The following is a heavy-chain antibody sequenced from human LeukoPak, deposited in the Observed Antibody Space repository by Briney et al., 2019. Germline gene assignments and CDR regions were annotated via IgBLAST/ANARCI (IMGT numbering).Heavy chain of an antibody. J-gene: IGHJ5*02. CDR3: ARDWSEDIVVVPKFDP. D-gene: IGHD2-2*01. Sequence: GGSLGLSCAASGFTFSDYYMSWIRQAPGKGLEWVSYISSSGSTIYYADSVKGRFTISRDNAKNSLYLQMNSLRAEDTAVYYCARDWSEDIVVVPKFDPWGQGTLVTVSS. CDR2: ISSSGSTI. CDR1: GFTFSDYY. V-gene: IGHV3-11*01.